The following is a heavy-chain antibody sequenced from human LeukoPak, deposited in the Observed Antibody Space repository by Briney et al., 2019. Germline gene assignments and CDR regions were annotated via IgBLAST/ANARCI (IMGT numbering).Heavy chain of an antibody. D-gene: IGHD6-19*01. Sequence: GGSLRLSCAASGLTVSSNFMNWVRQAPGKGLEWVSVIYPGGTTYDADSVKGRFTISRDSSKNTLYLEMNSLRAEDTAVYYCAREAVAGLDYWGQGTLVTVSS. CDR1: GLTVSSNF. CDR2: IYPGGTT. V-gene: IGHV3-53*01. J-gene: IGHJ4*02. CDR3: AREAVAGLDY.